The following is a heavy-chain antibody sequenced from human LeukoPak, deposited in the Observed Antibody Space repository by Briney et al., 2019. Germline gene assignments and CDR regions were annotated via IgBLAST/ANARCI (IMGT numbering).Heavy chain of an antibody. V-gene: IGHV3-23*01. Sequence: GGSLRLSCAASGFTFSSYVMTWVRQAPGKGLEWVSTISGSGGSTYYADSVKGRFTIFRDNSKNTLYLQMNSLRAEDTAVYYCAKDHGDCTNGVCYIDGAEYWGQGALVTVSS. CDR2: ISGSGGST. D-gene: IGHD2-8*01. J-gene: IGHJ4*02. CDR1: GFTFSSYV. CDR3: AKDHGDCTNGVCYIDGAEY.